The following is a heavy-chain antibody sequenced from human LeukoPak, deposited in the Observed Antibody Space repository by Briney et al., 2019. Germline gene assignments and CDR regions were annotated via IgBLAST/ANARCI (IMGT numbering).Heavy chain of an antibody. J-gene: IGHJ4*02. CDR2: IYPDGKA. V-gene: IGHV3-53*01. CDR3: ATLKGWYGKGCFDY. D-gene: IGHD6-19*01. CDR1: GVTVCTIY. Sequence: GGSLRLSCAASGVTVCTIYMGWVRQAPGKGLDWVSVIYPDGKAYYAESVKGRFTISRDSSDNTLFLQMNSLRAEDTAVYYCATLKGWYGKGCFDYWGQGTLVTVSS.